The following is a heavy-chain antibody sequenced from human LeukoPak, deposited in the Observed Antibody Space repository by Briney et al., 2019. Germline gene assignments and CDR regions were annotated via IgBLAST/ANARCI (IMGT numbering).Heavy chain of an antibody. D-gene: IGHD3-10*01. CDR1: GGTFCSYA. J-gene: IGHJ4*02. Sequence: SVKVSCKASGGTFCSYAISWVRQAPGQGLEWMGRIIPILGIANYAQKFQGRVTITADKSTSTAYMELSSLRSEDTAVYYCARDSITMVRGVPPDYWGQGTLVTVSS. V-gene: IGHV1-69*04. CDR2: IIPILGIA. CDR3: ARDSITMVRGVPPDY.